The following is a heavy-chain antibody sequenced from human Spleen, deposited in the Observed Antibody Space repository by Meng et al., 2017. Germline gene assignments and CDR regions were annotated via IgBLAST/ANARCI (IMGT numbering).Heavy chain of an antibody. J-gene: IGHJ6*02. CDR3: ARARENYYGSGRPGGGLDV. CDR2: IKSDGSEK. V-gene: IGHV3-7*03. CDR1: GFTFSSYA. D-gene: IGHD3-10*01. Sequence: GESLKISCAASGFTFSSYAMSWVRQAPGKGLAWVANIKSDGSEKYYVDSVKGRFTISRDNAKNSLYLQMNSLRVEDTAVYYCARARENYYGSGRPGGGLDVWGQGTTVTVSS.